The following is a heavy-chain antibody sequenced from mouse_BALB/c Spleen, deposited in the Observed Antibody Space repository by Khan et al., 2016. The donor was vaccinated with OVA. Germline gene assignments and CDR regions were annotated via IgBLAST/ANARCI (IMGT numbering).Heavy chain of an antibody. CDR3: SRDGYYEAYFDY. CDR1: GFTFNNYG. CDR2: INSNGGST. J-gene: IGHJ2*01. Sequence: EVELVESGGGLVQPGGYLKLSCAASGFTFNNYGMSWIRQTPDKRLELVTTINSNGGSTYYPDSVKGRFTISRDHGQNTLYLQMSSPKYENTASDYCSRDGYYEAYFDYWGQGTPLTVSS. V-gene: IGHV5-6-3*01. D-gene: IGHD2-3*01.